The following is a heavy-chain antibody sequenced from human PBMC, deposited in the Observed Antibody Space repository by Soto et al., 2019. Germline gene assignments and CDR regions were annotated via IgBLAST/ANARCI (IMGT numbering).Heavy chain of an antibody. CDR1: GFSFNSYA. CDR2: ISASGGRS. V-gene: IGHV3-23*01. D-gene: IGHD1-26*01. CDR3: AKGSIDYSASVDH. Sequence: EVQLLESGGGLVQPGGSLRLACAASGFSFNSYAMVLVRQSPGKGLEWVSVISASGGRSYFADSVESRFAISRDNSKNVLSLEMNNLRAEDSATSFCAKGSIDYSASVDHWGQGTLVPVCS. J-gene: IGHJ4*02.